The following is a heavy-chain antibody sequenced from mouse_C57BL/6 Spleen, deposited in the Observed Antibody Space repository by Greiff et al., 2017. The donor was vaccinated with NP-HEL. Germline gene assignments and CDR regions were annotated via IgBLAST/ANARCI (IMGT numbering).Heavy chain of an antibody. V-gene: IGHV1-77*01. J-gene: IGHJ2*01. CDR2: FGPGSGST. Sequence: QVQLQQSGAELVKPGASVKISCKASGYTFTDYYINWVKQRPGQGLEWIGKFGPGSGSTYYNEKFKGKATLTADKSSSTAYMQLSSLTSEDSAVYVCARAYYPYYFDYGGQGTTLTVSS. CDR1: GYTFTDYY. D-gene: IGHD2-10*01. CDR3: ARAYYPYYFDY.